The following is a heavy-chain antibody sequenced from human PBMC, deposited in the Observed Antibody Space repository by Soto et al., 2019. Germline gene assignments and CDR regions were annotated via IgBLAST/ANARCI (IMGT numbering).Heavy chain of an antibody. Sequence: QVQLQESGPGLVKPSQTLSLTCTVSGGSIRSADYYWTWIRQPPGEGLEWIGYIYYSGSTYYNPSLKSRLTISVDTSQSQFSLKLSSVTAADTAFYYCAGLLRYYYDSSGYYFDYWGQGTLVTVSS. J-gene: IGHJ4*02. CDR3: AGLLRYYYDSSGYYFDY. V-gene: IGHV4-30-4*01. CDR2: IYYSGST. CDR1: GGSIRSADYY. D-gene: IGHD3-22*01.